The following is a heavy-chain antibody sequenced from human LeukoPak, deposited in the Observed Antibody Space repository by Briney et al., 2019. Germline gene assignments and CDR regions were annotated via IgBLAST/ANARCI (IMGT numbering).Heavy chain of an antibody. Sequence: GGSLRLSCAASGFTFNNFAMSWVRQAPGRGLEWVSAISDSGDKTFYADSVKGRFSISRDNSKSTLFLQMNNLRVEDTAIYYCARDSANSDYSDDYFDYWGQGALVTVSS. D-gene: IGHD4-17*01. CDR1: GFTFNNFA. CDR3: ARDSANSDYSDDYFDY. CDR2: ISDSGDKT. J-gene: IGHJ4*02. V-gene: IGHV3-23*01.